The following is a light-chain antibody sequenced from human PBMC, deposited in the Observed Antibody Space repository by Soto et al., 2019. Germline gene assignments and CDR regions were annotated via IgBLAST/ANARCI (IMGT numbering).Light chain of an antibody. V-gene: IGLV8-61*01. J-gene: IGLJ2*01. Sequence: QTVVTQEPSFSVSPGGTVTLTCGLSSGSVSTSYSPSWYQQPPGQAPRTLIYSTNTRSSGVPDRFSGSILGNKAALTITGAQADEESDYYCVLYMGSGTVVFGGGTKVTVL. CDR2: STN. CDR1: SGSVSTSYS. CDR3: VLYMGSGTVV.